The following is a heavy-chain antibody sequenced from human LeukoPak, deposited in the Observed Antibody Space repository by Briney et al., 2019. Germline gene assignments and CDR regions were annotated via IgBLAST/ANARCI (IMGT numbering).Heavy chain of an antibody. J-gene: IGHJ4*02. CDR3: ASVGFYDSSGFYNDKDY. D-gene: IGHD3-22*01. CDR1: GGSISSYY. V-gene: IGHV4-59*01. CDR2: VYYSGST. Sequence: KTSETLSLTCTVSGGSISSYYWSWIRQPPGKGLEWIGYVYYSGSTNYNPSLKSRVTIAVDASKNQFSLNLSSVTAADTAVYYCASVGFYDSSGFYNDKDYWGQGTLVTVSS.